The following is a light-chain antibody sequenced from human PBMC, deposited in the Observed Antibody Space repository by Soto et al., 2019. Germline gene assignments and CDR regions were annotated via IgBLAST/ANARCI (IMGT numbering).Light chain of an antibody. CDR2: AAS. Sequence: AIQVTQSPSSLSASVGDRVTITCRASQGIRNELSWYQQKPGKAPKFLIFAASNLQSGVPSRFSGSGSGTDFTLTISSLPPEDFATYYCQDYNSWTFGQGTKVDIK. J-gene: IGKJ1*01. CDR1: QGIRNE. CDR3: QDYNSWT. V-gene: IGKV1-6*01.